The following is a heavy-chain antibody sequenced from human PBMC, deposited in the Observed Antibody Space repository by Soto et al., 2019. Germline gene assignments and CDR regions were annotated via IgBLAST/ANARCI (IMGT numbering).Heavy chain of an antibody. CDR3: ARVRGDIVVVPAATPYYYYCMDV. J-gene: IGHJ6*02. CDR2: ISAYNGNT. CDR1: GYTFTSYG. V-gene: IGHV1-18*01. D-gene: IGHD2-2*01. Sequence: QVQLVQSGAEVKKPGASVKVSCKASGYTFTSYGISWVRQAPGQGLEWMGWISAYNGNTKYAQKLQGRVTMTTDTSTSTDYMDLRSLRSDDTAVYYCARVRGDIVVVPAATPYYYYCMDVWGQGTTVTVSS.